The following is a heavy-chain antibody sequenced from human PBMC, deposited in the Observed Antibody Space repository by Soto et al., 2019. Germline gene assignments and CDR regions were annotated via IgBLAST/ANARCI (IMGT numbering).Heavy chain of an antibody. V-gene: IGHV1-69*13. CDR3: ARYYDSSGYLDAFDI. CDR2: IIPILGTA. D-gene: IGHD3-22*01. Sequence: ASVKVSCKASGGTFSSYAISWVRQAPGQGLEWMGGIIPILGTANYAQKFQGRVTITADESTSTAYMELSSLRSEDTAVYYCARYYDSSGYLDAFDIWGQGTMVTVSS. J-gene: IGHJ3*02. CDR1: GGTFSSYA.